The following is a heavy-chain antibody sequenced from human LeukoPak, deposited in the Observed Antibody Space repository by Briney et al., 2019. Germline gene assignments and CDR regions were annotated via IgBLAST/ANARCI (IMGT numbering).Heavy chain of an antibody. CDR3: ARQHIAAAGNWFDP. J-gene: IGHJ5*02. V-gene: IGHV3-11*01. CDR2: ISSSGSTI. D-gene: IGHD6-13*01. CDR1: GFTFNDYY. Sequence: GGSLRLSCAASGFTFNDYYMSWIRQAPGKGLECVSYISSSGSTIYYADSVKGRFTISRDNAKNSLYLQMNSLRAEDTAVYYCARQHIAAAGNWFDPWGQGTLVTVSS.